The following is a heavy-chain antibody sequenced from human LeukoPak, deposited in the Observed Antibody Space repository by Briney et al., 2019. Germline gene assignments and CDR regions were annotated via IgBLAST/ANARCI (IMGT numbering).Heavy chain of an antibody. V-gene: IGHV3-74*01. D-gene: IGHD7-27*01. CDR3: VRALLGTSDY. Sequence: HPGRSLRLSCAASGFTFSTSWMHWVRQVPGKGLVWVSRINPDGSITNYADSVKGRFTISRDNANNMLYLLMNSLRVDDTAVYYCVRALLGTSDYWGQGTLVTVSS. J-gene: IGHJ4*02. CDR1: GFTFSTSW. CDR2: INPDGSIT.